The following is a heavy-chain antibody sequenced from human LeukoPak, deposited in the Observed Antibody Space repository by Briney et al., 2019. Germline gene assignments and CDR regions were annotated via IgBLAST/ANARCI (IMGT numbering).Heavy chain of an antibody. Sequence: SETLSLTCTASGGSLDLGSYYWTWVRQPPGKGLEWIGHFYSSGNAIARYNPSLESRVTISLDTSKNQFSLKLTSVTAADTAVYYCARDLRYSASYWGQGTLVTVSS. CDR1: GGSLDLGSYY. J-gene: IGHJ4*02. V-gene: IGHV4-61*09. D-gene: IGHD2-21*01. CDR3: ARDLRYSASY. CDR2: FYSSGNA.